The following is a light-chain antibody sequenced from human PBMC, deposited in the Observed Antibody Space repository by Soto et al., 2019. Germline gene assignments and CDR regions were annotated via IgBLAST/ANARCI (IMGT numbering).Light chain of an antibody. J-gene: IGKJ1*01. Sequence: DIVMTQTPLSLPVTPGEPASISCRSSQTLLDSDDGNTYLDWYLQKPGQSPQLLIYGISSRASGVPDRFSGSGSGTDFTLKISRVEAGDVGVFYCMHRKEFPWTFGHGTKV. CDR3: MHRKEFPWT. V-gene: IGKV2-40*01. CDR2: GIS. CDR1: QTLLDSDDGNTY.